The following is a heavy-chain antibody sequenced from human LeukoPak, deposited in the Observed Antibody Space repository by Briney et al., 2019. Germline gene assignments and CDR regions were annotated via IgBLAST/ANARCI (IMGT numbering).Heavy chain of an antibody. J-gene: IGHJ4*02. D-gene: IGHD2-15*01. Sequence: GGSLRLSCAASGFTFSSYSMNWVRQAPGKGLEWVSSISSSSSYIYYADPVKGRFTISRDNAKNSLYLQMNSLRAEDTAVYYCARGAPYCSGGSCMYYFDYWGQGTLVTVSS. CDR2: ISSSSSYI. CDR1: GFTFSSYS. CDR3: ARGAPYCSGGSCMYYFDY. V-gene: IGHV3-21*01.